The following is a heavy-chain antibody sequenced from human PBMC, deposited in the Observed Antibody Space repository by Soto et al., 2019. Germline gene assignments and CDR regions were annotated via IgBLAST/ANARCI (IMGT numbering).Heavy chain of an antibody. CDR2: IYYSGTT. Sequence: SETLSLTCTVSGGSIRTGGYYWSWIRQHPGKGLECIGYIYYSGTTYYNPSLKSRITISVDASKSQFSLKLSSVTAADTAVYYCATNGGYYDTSGPKYSPHWGLGTLVTVSS. D-gene: IGHD3-10*01. CDR1: GGSIRTGGYY. V-gene: IGHV4-31*03. J-gene: IGHJ1*01. CDR3: ATNGGYYDTSGPKYSPH.